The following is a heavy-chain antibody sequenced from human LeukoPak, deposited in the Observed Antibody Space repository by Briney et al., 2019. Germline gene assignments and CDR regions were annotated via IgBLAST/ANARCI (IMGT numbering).Heavy chain of an antibody. V-gene: IGHV4-4*07. J-gene: IGHJ3*02. Sequence: SETLSLTCTVSGGSISSYYWSWIRQPAGKGLEWIGRIYTSGSTYYNPSLKSRVTISVDTSKNQFSLKLSSVTAADTAVYYCARGNGITIFGVVIPSSGAFDIWGQGTMVTVSS. CDR2: IYTSGST. CDR3: ARGNGITIFGVVIPSSGAFDI. CDR1: GGSISSYY. D-gene: IGHD3-3*01.